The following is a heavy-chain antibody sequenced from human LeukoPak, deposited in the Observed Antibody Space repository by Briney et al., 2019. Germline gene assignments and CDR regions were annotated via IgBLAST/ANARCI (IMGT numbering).Heavy chain of an antibody. CDR1: GLNFRSFW. J-gene: IGHJ6*02. Sequence: GGSLRLSCAVSGLNFRSFWMSWVRQAPGKGLEWVANIKQDETEKFYVNSVKGRFTISRDNSKNTLYLQMNSLRAEDTAVYYCAKARPSRYSYGYDYGMDVWGQGTTVTVSS. CDR3: AKARPSRYSYGYDYGMDV. D-gene: IGHD5-18*01. V-gene: IGHV3-7*05. CDR2: IKQDETEK.